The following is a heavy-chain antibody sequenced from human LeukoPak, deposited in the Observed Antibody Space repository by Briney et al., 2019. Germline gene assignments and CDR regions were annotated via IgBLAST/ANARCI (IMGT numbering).Heavy chain of an antibody. J-gene: IGHJ6*03. CDR3: ARHTSLGLYPSSYYYMDV. V-gene: IGHV4-34*01. CDR2: INHSGST. Sequence: SETLSLTCAVYGGSFSGYYWSWIRQPPGKGLEWIGEINHSGSTNYNPSLKSRVTISVDTSKNQFSLKLSSVTAADTAVYYCARHTSLGLYPSSYYYMDVWGKGTTVTVSS. D-gene: IGHD1-26*01. CDR1: GGSFSGYY.